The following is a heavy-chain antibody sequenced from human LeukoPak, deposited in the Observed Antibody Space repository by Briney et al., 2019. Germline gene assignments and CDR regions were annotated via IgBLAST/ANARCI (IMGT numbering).Heavy chain of an antibody. CDR1: GFTFSSYG. V-gene: IGHV3-30*03. Sequence: GGSLRLSCAASGFTFSSYGMHWVRQAPGKGLEWVAVISYDGSNKYYADSVKGRFTISRDNSKSTLYLQMNSLRAEDTAVYYCAVGPQAPMGATENYWGQGTLVTVSS. CDR3: AVGPQAPMGATENY. J-gene: IGHJ4*02. D-gene: IGHD1-26*01. CDR2: ISYDGSNK.